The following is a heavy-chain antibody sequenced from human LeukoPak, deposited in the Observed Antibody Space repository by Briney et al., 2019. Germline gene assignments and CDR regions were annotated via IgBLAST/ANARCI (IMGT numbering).Heavy chain of an antibody. CDR1: GGSISSSTYY. J-gene: IGHJ4*02. V-gene: IGHV4-39*01. D-gene: IGHD3-3*01. CDR2: IYYSGTT. CDR3: ARLSVWSGYYLD. Sequence: PSETLSLTCTVSGGSISSSTYYWGWIRQSPGKGLEWIGSIYYSGTTYCNPSVKSRVTISVDTSRNQFSLKLSSATAADTAVYYCARLSVWSGYYLDWGQGTLVTVSS.